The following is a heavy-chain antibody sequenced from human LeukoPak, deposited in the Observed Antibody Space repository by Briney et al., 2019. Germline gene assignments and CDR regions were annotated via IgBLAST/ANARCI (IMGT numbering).Heavy chain of an antibody. V-gene: IGHV4-59*12. CDR2: IYYSGST. CDR3: ARDHTDDAFDI. J-gene: IGHJ3*02. Sequence: PSETLSLTCTVSGGSISSYYWSWIRQTPGKGLEWIGDIYYSGSTNYNPSLKSRVTISVDTSKNQFSLKLSSVTAADTAVYYCARDHTDDAFDIWGQGTMVTVSS. CDR1: GGSISSYY. D-gene: IGHD4-17*01.